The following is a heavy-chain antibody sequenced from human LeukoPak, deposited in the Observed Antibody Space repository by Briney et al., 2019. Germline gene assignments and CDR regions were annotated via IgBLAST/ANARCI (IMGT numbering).Heavy chain of an antibody. V-gene: IGHV3-23*01. CDR1: GFTFDNYA. CDR2: IRSNGDTT. Sequence: GGSLRLSCAASGFTFDNYAMSWVRQAPGKGLEWVSTIRSNGDTTYYADSVKGRFTISRDNSKNTLYLQMNGLRADDTAVYYCAKDHTPLTVVVSHFNYWGQGTLVSVSS. D-gene: IGHD2-15*01. CDR3: AKDHTPLTVVVSHFNY. J-gene: IGHJ4*02.